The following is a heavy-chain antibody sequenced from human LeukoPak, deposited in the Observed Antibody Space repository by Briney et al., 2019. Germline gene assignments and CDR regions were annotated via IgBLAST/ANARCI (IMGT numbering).Heavy chain of an antibody. CDR2: INPSGGST. D-gene: IGHD3-3*01. V-gene: IGHV1-46*01. CDR3: AAVAGLLEWKYYFDY. Sequence: GASVKVSCKASGYTFTSYYMHWVRQAPGQGLEWMGIINPSGGSTSYAQKFHGRVTMTRDTSTSTVYMELNSLRSEDTAVYYCAAVAGLLEWKYYFDYWGQGTLVTVSS. J-gene: IGHJ4*02. CDR1: GYTFTSYY.